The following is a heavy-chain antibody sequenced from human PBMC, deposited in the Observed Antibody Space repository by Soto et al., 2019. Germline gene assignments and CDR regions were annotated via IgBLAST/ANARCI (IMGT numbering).Heavy chain of an antibody. CDR2: IIPISGTA. V-gene: IGHV1-69*01. CDR3: ARSQGSSTSLEIYYYYYYGMDG. J-gene: IGHJ6*02. Sequence: QVQLVQSGAEVKKPGSSVKVSCKASGGTFSSYAISWVRQAPGQGLEWMGGIIPISGTANYAQKFQGRVTITADESTSTAYMGRSSLRSEDTAVYYCARSQGSSTSLEIYYYYYYGMDGWGQGTRSPSP. D-gene: IGHD2-2*01. CDR1: GGTFSSYA.